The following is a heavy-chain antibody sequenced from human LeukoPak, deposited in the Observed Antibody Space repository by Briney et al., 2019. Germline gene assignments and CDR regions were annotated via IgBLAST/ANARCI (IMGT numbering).Heavy chain of an antibody. D-gene: IGHD5-24*01. CDR2: ISSSSYT. J-gene: IGHJ4*02. CDR1: GFTFSDYY. CDR3: ARNRDGYLPFDY. V-gene: IGHV3-11*06. Sequence: GGALRLSCAASGFTFSDYYMSWIRQAPGKGVEGGSYISSSSYTNYADSVKGRFTISRDNAKNSRYLQMNSRRTEDTAVYYCARNRDGYLPFDYWGQGTLVTVSS.